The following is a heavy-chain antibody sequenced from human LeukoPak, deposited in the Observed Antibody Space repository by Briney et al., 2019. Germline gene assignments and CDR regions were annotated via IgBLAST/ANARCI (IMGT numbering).Heavy chain of an antibody. CDR1: GFTFSHYA. J-gene: IGHJ6*02. CDR2: LSYDGSNK. CDR3: ARGRVTLVRGEENYYYGMDV. D-gene: IGHD3-10*01. Sequence: GGSLRLSCAASGFTFSHYAMHWVRQAPGKGLEWVAVLSYDGSNKYYADSVKGRFTISRDNSKNTLYPQMNSLRAEDTAVYYCARGRVTLVRGEENYYYGMDVWGRGTTVTVSS. V-gene: IGHV3-30-3*01.